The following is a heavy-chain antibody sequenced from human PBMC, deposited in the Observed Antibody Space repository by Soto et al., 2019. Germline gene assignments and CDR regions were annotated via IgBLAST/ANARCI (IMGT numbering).Heavy chain of an antibody. V-gene: IGHV6-1*01. J-gene: IGHJ5*02. CDR2: TYCRSKWYN. Sequence: WIRQSPSRGLEWLGRTYCRSKWYNDYAVSVKSRITINPDTSKNQFSLQLNSVTPEDTAVYYCAREEIAARHNWFDPWGQGTLVTVSS. CDR3: AREEIAARHNWFDP. D-gene: IGHD6-6*01.